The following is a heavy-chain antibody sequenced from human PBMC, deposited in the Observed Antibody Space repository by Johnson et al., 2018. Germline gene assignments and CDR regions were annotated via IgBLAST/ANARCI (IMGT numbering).Heavy chain of an antibody. D-gene: IGHD1-26*01. CDR1: GFTFDDYA. CDR2: ISWNSGSI. CDR3: AKDTRELGYYYGMDV. V-gene: IGHV3-9*01. Sequence: VQLVESGGGVVQPGRSLRLSCAASGFTFDDYAMHWVRQAPGKGLEWVSGISWNSGSIGYADSVKGRFTIPRDNAKNSLYLQMNSLRAEDTALYYCAKDTRELGYYYGMDVWGQGTTVTVSS. J-gene: IGHJ6*02.